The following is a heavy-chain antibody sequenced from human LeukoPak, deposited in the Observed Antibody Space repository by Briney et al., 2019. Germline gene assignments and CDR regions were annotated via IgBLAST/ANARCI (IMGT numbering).Heavy chain of an antibody. J-gene: IGHJ4*02. Sequence: GGSLRLSCAASGFTFSDYYMSWIRQAPGKGLEWVSFISSSGSYTKYADSVEGRFTISRDNAKNSLFLQMNSLRADDTAVYYCARETFAATARGGDHWGQGTLVTVSS. CDR2: ISSSGSYT. D-gene: IGHD6-13*01. CDR3: ARETFAATARGGDH. CDR1: GFTFSDYY. V-gene: IGHV3-11*06.